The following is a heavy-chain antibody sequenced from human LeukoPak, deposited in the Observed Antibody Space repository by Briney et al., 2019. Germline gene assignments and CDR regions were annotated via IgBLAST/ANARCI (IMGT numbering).Heavy chain of an antibody. V-gene: IGHV3-48*01. J-gene: IGHJ4*02. CDR3: ARQKQSHGNFDY. CDR2: ISDSSHAI. D-gene: IGHD1-26*01. Sequence: GGSLRLSCAASGFTFSSYSMIWVRQAPGKGLEWVSYISDSSHAIYHADSVKGRFTISRDNAKDSLYLQMNSLRAEDTAMYYCARQKQSHGNFDYWGQGTLVTVSS. CDR1: GFTFSSYS.